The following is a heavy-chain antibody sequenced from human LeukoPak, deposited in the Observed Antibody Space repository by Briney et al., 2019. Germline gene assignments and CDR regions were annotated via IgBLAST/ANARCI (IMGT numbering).Heavy chain of an antibody. D-gene: IGHD3-22*01. J-gene: IGHJ6*02. CDR3: ARGRAYYYDSSGNYGMDV. V-gene: IGHV4-34*01. CDR1: GGSISSYY. Sequence: SETLSLTCTVSGGSISSYYWSWIRQPPGKGLEWIGEINHSGSTNYNPSLKSRVTISVDTSKNQFSLKLSSVTAADTAVYYCARGRAYYYDSSGNYGMDVWGQGTTVTVSS. CDR2: INHSGST.